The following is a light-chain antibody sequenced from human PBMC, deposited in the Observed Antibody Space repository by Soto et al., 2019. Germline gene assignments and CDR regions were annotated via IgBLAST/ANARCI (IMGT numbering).Light chain of an antibody. CDR3: QHYNTWPPWT. V-gene: IGKV3-15*01. CDR2: DAS. Sequence: EIVMTQSPATLSVSPGERATLSCRASQTVYTKLAWYQQKPGQSPRLLIYDASTRATDIPARFSDSGSGTEFTLTISSLQSEDFAVYYCQHYNTWPPWTFGQGTKVEIK. CDR1: QTVYTK. J-gene: IGKJ1*01.